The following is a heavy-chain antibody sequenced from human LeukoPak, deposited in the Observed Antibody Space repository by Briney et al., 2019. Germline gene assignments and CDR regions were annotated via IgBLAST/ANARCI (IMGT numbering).Heavy chain of an antibody. J-gene: IGHJ4*02. CDR2: IIPIFGTA. Sequence: SVKVSCKASGGTFSSYAISWVRQAPRQGLEWMGRIIPIFGTANYAQKFQGRVTITTDESTSTAYMELSSLRSEDTAVYYCARGSSSYYYDSSGYYELDYWGQGTLVTVSS. CDR1: GGTFSSYA. CDR3: ARGSSSYYYDSSGYYELDY. D-gene: IGHD3-22*01. V-gene: IGHV1-69*05.